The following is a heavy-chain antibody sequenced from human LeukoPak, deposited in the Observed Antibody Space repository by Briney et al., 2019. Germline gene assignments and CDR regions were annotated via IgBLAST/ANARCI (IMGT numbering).Heavy chain of an antibody. CDR2: INSDGSST. J-gene: IGHJ4*02. V-gene: IGHV3-74*01. CDR1: GFTFSSYW. Sequence: GGSLRLSCAASGFTFSSYWMHWVRQAPGKGLVWVSRINSDGSSTSYADSVKGRFTISRDNAKNTLYLQMNSLRAEDTAVYYCARVGYSYGPHYFDYWGQGTLVTVSP. D-gene: IGHD5-18*01. CDR3: ARVGYSYGPHYFDY.